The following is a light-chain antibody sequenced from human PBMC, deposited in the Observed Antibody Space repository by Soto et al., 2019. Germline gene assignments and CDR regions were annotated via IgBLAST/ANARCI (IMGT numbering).Light chain of an antibody. CDR2: DVS. CDR3: CSYAGDLAL. J-gene: IGLJ2*01. V-gene: IGLV2-11*01. CDR1: SSDVGGYDF. Sequence: QSALTQPRSVPGSPGQSVTISCTGTSSDVGGYDFVSWYQQHPGKAPKLTISDVSKRPSGVPDRFSGSKSGNTASLTISGLQAEDEADYYCCSYAGDLALFGGGTKLTVL.